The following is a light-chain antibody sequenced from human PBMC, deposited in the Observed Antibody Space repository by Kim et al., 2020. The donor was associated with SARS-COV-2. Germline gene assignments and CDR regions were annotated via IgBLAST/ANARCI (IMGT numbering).Light chain of an antibody. CDR3: QSHDSSLRGWV. CDR1: SSNIGAPFD. V-gene: IGLV1-40*01. J-gene: IGLJ3*02. Sequence: QSVLTQPPSVSGAPGQRVTISCTGSSSNIGAPFDVHWYQQVPGAAPKLLIYANSNRPSGVPDRFTGSKSGTSASLAITGLRAEDEAVYYCQSHDSSLRGWVFGGGTKLTVL. CDR2: ANS.